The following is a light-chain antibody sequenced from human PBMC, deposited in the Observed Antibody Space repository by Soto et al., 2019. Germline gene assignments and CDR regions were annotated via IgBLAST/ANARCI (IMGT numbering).Light chain of an antibody. Sequence: QSALTQPRSVSGSHGQSVTISCTGTSSDVGGYNYVSWYQQHPGKAPKLMIYDVSKRPSGVPDRFSGSKSGNTASLTISGLQAEDEADYYCCSYAGSPWVFGGGTKVTVL. CDR1: SSDVGGYNY. CDR2: DVS. J-gene: IGLJ3*02. CDR3: CSYAGSPWV. V-gene: IGLV2-11*01.